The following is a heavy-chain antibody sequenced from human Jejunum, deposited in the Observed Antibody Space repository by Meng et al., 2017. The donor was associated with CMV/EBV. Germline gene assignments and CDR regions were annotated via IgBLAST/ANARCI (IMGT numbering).Heavy chain of an antibody. J-gene: IGHJ3*02. CDR3: ATFSGYCSSASCYKGAFDM. Sequence: TNDWICWVRQMPGKGLEWMGIIYPGDSDTRYSPSFQGQVTISADNSITTAYLQWRSLKASDTAIYYCATFSGYCSSASCYKGAFDMWGQGTMVTVSS. D-gene: IGHD2-2*02. CDR2: IYPGDSDT. CDR1: TNDW. V-gene: IGHV5-51*01.